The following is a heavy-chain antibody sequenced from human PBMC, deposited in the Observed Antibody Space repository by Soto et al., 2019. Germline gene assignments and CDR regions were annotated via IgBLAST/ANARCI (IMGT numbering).Heavy chain of an antibody. CDR2: LSGSGVST. J-gene: IGHJ6*02. CDR1: GFTFRDYA. V-gene: IGHV3-23*01. CDR3: AREGSSYSFYYGMGV. D-gene: IGHD6-6*01. Sequence: GSLRLSCAASGFTFRDYAMSWVRQAPGKGLEWVAGLSGSGVSTYYAESVKGRFTISRDNSKNMLYLQMNSLRVEDTAVYYCAREGSSYSFYYGMGVWGQGTTVTVSS.